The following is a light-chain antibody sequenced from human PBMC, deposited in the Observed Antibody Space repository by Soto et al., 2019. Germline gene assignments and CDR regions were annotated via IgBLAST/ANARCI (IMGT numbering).Light chain of an antibody. J-gene: IGLJ2*01. CDR1: SSDIGRYNY. CDR2: EVT. V-gene: IGLV2-14*01. Sequence: QSALTQPASLSGSPGQSITISCTGTSSDIGRYNYVSWYQQHPGKAPKLMIYEVTNRPSGVSSRFSGSKSDNTASLTISGLQAEDEADYYCSSYTSTSTPVVFGGGTQLTVL. CDR3: SSYTSTSTPVV.